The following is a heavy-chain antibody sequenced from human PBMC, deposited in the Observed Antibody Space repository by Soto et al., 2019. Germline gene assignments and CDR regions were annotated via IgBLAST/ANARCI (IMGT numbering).Heavy chain of an antibody. CDR3: ASSIVVVTALDY. D-gene: IGHD2-21*02. CDR2: INAGNGNT. Sequence: QVQLVQSGAEEKNPGASVKVSCKASGYTFTSYAMHWVRQAPGQRLELMGWINAGNGNTKYSQKFQGRVTITRDTSASTAYMEVTSLRSEDTAVYYCASSIVVVTALDYWGQGTLVTVSS. J-gene: IGHJ4*02. V-gene: IGHV1-3*05. CDR1: GYTFTSYA.